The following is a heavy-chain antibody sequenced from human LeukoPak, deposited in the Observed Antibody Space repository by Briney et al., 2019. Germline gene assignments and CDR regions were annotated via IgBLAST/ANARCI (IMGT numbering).Heavy chain of an antibody. CDR3: ARHSDYDILTGPNDY. CDR2: ISGSGGST. V-gene: IGHV3-23*01. Sequence: PGGSLRLSCAASGFIFRSHAMRWVRQAPGKGLEGVSAISGSGGSTYYADSVKGRFTISRDNSKNTLYLQMNSMRAEDTAVYYCARHSDYDILTGPNDYWGQGTLVTVSS. J-gene: IGHJ4*02. CDR1: GFIFRSHA. D-gene: IGHD3-9*01.